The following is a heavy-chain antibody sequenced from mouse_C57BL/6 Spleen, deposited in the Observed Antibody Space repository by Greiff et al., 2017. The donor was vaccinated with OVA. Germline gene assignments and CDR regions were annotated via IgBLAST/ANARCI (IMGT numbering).Heavy chain of an antibody. D-gene: IGHD1-1*01. V-gene: IGHV1-69*01. CDR3: ARSGLLLRYLDY. Sequence: VQLQQSGAELVMPGASVKLSCKASGYTFTSYWMHWVKQRPGQGLEWIGEIDPSDSYTNYNQKFKGKSTLTVDKSSSTAYMRLSSLTSEDSAVYDCARSGLLLRYLDYWGKGTTLTVAS. CDR2: IDPSDSYT. J-gene: IGHJ2*01. CDR1: GYTFTSYW.